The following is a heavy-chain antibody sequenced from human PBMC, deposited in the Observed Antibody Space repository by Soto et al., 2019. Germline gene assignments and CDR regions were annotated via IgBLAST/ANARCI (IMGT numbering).Heavy chain of an antibody. Sequence: ASVKVSCKASGGTFSSYAISWVRQAPGQGLEWMGGIIPIFGTANYAQKFQGRVTITADESTSTAYMELSSLRSEDTAVYYCARGFGSRYSGYDSFDYWGQGTLVTVSS. CDR3: ARGFGSRYSGYDSFDY. J-gene: IGHJ4*02. CDR2: IIPIFGTA. D-gene: IGHD5-12*01. CDR1: GGTFSSYA. V-gene: IGHV1-69*13.